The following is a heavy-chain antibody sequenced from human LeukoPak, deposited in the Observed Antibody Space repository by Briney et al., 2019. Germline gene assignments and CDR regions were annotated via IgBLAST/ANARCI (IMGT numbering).Heavy chain of an antibody. CDR3: AKAYSNYEEDSYFDY. CDR2: ISYDGSNK. J-gene: IGHJ4*02. D-gene: IGHD4-11*01. CDR1: GFTFSSYA. Sequence: GGSLRLSCAASGFTFSSYAMHWVRQAPGKGLEWVAVISYDGSNKYYADSVKGRFTISRDNSKNTLYLQMNSLRAEDTAVYYCAKAYSNYEEDSYFDYWGQGTLVTVSS. V-gene: IGHV3-30*04.